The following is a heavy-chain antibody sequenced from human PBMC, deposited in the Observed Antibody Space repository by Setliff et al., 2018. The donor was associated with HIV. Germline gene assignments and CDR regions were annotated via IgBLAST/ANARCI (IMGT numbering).Heavy chain of an antibody. Sequence: SETLSLTCTVSGGSISSDNYYWTWIRQSAGKGLEWIGHIYTNGYTNYNPSLKSRVTISFDTSQNQFSLKLSSVIAADTAVFYCARAPPGIQNDAFDIWGQGAMVTVSS. J-gene: IGHJ3*02. CDR3: ARAPPGIQNDAFDI. CDR1: GGSISSDNYY. V-gene: IGHV4-61*09. CDR2: IYTNGYT.